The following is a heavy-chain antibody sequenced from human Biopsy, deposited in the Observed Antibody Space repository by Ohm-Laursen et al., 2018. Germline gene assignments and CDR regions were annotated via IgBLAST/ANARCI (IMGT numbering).Heavy chain of an antibody. Sequence: SLRLSCAASGFTFTNYAMTWVRQAPGKGLEWVAHFSYDGINKHYADSVKGRFTISRDNSKNTLSLQMNSLRVEDTAMYYCLREAATGYYRTSDFWGQGTLVTVSS. CDR3: LREAATGYYRTSDF. D-gene: IGHD3-9*01. V-gene: IGHV3-30*03. CDR1: GFTFTNYA. CDR2: FSYDGINK. J-gene: IGHJ4*02.